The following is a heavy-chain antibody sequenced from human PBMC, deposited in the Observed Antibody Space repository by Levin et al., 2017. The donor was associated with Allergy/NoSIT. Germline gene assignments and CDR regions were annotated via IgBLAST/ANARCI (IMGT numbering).Heavy chain of an antibody. V-gene: IGHV1-2*02. D-gene: IGHD3-3*01. Sequence: ASVKVSCKASGYTFTGYYMHWVRQAPGQGLEWMGWINPNSGGTNYAQKFQGRVTMTRDTSISTAYMELSRLRSDDTAVYYCARAAIFGGSEGDYYYYGMDVWGQGTTVTVSS. J-gene: IGHJ6*02. CDR3: ARAAIFGGSEGDYYYYGMDV. CDR2: INPNSGGT. CDR1: GYTFTGYY.